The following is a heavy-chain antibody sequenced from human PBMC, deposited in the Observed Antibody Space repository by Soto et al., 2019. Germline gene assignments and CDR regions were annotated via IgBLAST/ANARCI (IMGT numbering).Heavy chain of an antibody. Sequence: QVQLQESGPGLVKPSETLSLTCTVSGGSISSYYWSWIRQPPGKGLEWIGYIYYSGTTNYNPSLKXRXTIXADTSKNQFSLQLSSVTAADTAVYYCARGGFWADYWGQGTLVTVSS. V-gene: IGHV4-59*01. CDR1: GGSISSYY. CDR2: IYYSGTT. D-gene: IGHD3-3*01. J-gene: IGHJ4*02. CDR3: ARGGFWADY.